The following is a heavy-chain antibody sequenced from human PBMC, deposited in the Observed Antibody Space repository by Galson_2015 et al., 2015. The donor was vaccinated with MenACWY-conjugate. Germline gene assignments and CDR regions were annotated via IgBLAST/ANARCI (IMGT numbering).Heavy chain of an antibody. J-gene: IGHJ4*02. CDR2: IHYSGST. Sequence: ETLSLTCSVSGASISTDYWSWIRQPPGKGLEWIGYIHYSGSTKYNPSLKTRITMSLDTSENQFSLKLSSVTAADTAVYYCARWVAVKMIEYWGQRTLVTVSS. D-gene: IGHD6-19*01. V-gene: IGHV4-59*01. CDR3: ARWVAVKMIEY. CDR1: GASISTDY.